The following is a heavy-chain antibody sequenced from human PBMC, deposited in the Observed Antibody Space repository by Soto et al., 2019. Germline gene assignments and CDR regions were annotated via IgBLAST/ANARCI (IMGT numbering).Heavy chain of an antibody. J-gene: IGHJ6*02. V-gene: IGHV4-59*01. Sequence: QVQLQESGPGLVKPSETLSLTCTVSGGSISSYYWSWIRQPPGKGLAWIGYIYYSGSTNYNPSLKTRVTISVDTSKNQSSLTLSSVTAADTAVYYCAIFRPATVTGGMDVWGQGTTVTVSS. CDR1: GGSISSYY. D-gene: IGHD4-17*01. CDR3: AIFRPATVTGGMDV. CDR2: IYYSGST.